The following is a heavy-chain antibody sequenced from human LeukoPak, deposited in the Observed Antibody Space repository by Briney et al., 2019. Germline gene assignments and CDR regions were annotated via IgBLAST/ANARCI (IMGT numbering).Heavy chain of an antibody. D-gene: IGHD3-3*01. Sequence: ASVKVPCKASGYTFTSYYMHWVRQAPGQGLEWMGIINPSGGSTSYAQKFQGRVTMTRDTSTSTVYMELSSLRSEDTAVYYCARDGVLRFLEWLSPTYYYYMDVWGKGTTVTVSS. J-gene: IGHJ6*03. CDR2: INPSGGST. CDR3: ARDGVLRFLEWLSPTYYYYMDV. V-gene: IGHV1-46*01. CDR1: GYTFTSYY.